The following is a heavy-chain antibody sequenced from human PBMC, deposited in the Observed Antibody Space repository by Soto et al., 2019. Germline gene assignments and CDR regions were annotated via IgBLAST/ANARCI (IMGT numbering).Heavy chain of an antibody. V-gene: IGHV4-39*01. Sequence: PSETLSLTCTVSGGSISSRSYYWGWIRQPPGKGLEWIGSIYYSGSTYYNPSLKGRVTISVDTSKNQFSLKLSSVTAADTAVYYCARLFWSGYYFDYWGQGTLVTVSS. D-gene: IGHD3-3*01. CDR3: ARLFWSGYYFDY. CDR2: IYYSGST. CDR1: GGSISSRSYY. J-gene: IGHJ4*02.